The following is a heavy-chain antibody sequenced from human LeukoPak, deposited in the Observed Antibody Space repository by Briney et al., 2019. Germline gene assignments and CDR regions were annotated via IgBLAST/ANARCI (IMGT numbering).Heavy chain of an antibody. D-gene: IGHD6-6*01. CDR1: GFTFRSHG. Sequence: GGSLRLSCAASGFTFRSHGMHWVRKAPGKGLEWVAVIWYDGSDKYYAKSVEGRFTISRDNSRNTLYLQMSSLRDEDTAVYYCARDISARRFDYWGQGTLVTVSS. V-gene: IGHV3-33*01. J-gene: IGHJ4*02. CDR3: ARDISARRFDY. CDR2: IWYDGSDK.